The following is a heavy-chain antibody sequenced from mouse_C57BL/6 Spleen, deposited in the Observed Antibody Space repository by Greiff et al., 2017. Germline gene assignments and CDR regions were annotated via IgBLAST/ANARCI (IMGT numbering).Heavy chain of an antibody. Sequence: EVQLQQSGAELVRPGASVKLSCTASGFNIKDYYMHWVKQRPEQGLEWIGRIDPEDGDTEYAPKFQGKATMTADTSSNTAYLQLSSLTSEDTAVYYCTTPHYGNYGAFDYWGQGTTLTVSS. V-gene: IGHV14-1*01. J-gene: IGHJ2*01. CDR2: IDPEDGDT. D-gene: IGHD2-1*01. CDR1: GFNIKDYY. CDR3: TTPHYGNYGAFDY.